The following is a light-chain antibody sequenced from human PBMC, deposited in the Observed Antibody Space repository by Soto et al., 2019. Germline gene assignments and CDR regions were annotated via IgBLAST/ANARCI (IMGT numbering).Light chain of an antibody. V-gene: IGLV1-40*01. J-gene: IGLJ2*01. CDR3: QSYDRSLSGHVV. CDR2: GNS. Sequence: QSVLTQPPSVSGAPGQRVTISCTGSSSNIGAGYDVHWYQQLPGTSPKLLIYGNSNRPSGVPDRFSGPKSGTSASLASTGLQAEDEADYYCQSYDRSLSGHVVFGGGTKVTVL. CDR1: SSNIGAGYD.